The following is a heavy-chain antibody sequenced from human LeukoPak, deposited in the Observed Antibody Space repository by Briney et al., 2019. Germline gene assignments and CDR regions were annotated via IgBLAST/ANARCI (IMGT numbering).Heavy chain of an antibody. CDR1: GFTFSIHW. V-gene: IGHV3-7*03. CDR3: ARGANYPDY. D-gene: IGHD3-10*01. J-gene: IGHJ4*02. CDR2: IKPDGNDK. Sequence: GGSLRLSCAASGFTFSIHWMTWVRQAPGKGLEWVATIKPDGNDKYFVDSVKGRFTVSRDNAKKSLSLQMNSLTADDTAVYFCARGANYPDYWGQGTLVTVSS.